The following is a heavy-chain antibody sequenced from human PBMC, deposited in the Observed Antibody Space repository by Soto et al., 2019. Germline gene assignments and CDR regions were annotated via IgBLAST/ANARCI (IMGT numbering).Heavy chain of an antibody. D-gene: IGHD6-19*01. J-gene: IGHJ5*02. Sequence: ASVKVSCKASGYTFTSYGISWVRQAPGQGLEWMGWISAYNGNTNCAQKLQGRVTMTTDTSTSTAYMELRSLRSDDTAVYYCARDLRVKYSSGWYWFDPWGQGTLVTVSS. CDR1: GYTFTSYG. CDR3: ARDLRVKYSSGWYWFDP. CDR2: ISAYNGNT. V-gene: IGHV1-18*04.